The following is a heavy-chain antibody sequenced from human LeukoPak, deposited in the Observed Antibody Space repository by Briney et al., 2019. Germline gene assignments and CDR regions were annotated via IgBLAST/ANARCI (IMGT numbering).Heavy chain of an antibody. V-gene: IGHV4-59*01. CDR2: IYYSGST. J-gene: IGHJ4*02. CDR3: ARVQWSGDYFDY. CDR1: GGSISNYY. D-gene: IGHD3-3*01. Sequence: PSETLSLTCTVSGGSISNYYWSWIRQPPGKGLEWIGYIYYSGSTNYNPSLMSRVTISVDTSKNQFSLKLSSVTAADTAVYYCARVQWSGDYFDYWGQGTLVTVSS.